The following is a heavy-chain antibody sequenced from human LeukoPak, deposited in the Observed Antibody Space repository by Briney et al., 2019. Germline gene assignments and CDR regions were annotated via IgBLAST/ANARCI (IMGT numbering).Heavy chain of an antibody. CDR3: ARWGVVTQRGVHYHYSMDV. Sequence: SETLSLTCGIYGGSFSDHSWNWIRQPPGKGLEWIGEINHSGTTEYNPSLKSRVTIPTDRSKNQFSLNLTSVTAADTAVYYCARWGVVTQRGVHYHYSMDVWDNGTTVTVSS. D-gene: IGHD4-23*01. J-gene: IGHJ6*03. V-gene: IGHV4-34*01. CDR1: GGSFSDHS. CDR2: INHSGTT.